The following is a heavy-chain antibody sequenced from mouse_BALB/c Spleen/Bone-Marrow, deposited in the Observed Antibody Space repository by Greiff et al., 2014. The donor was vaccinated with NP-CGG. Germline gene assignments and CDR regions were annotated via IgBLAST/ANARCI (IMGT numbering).Heavy chain of an antibody. Sequence: QVQLQQSGAELGMPGASVKMSCKASGYTFTDNWIYWVKQRPGQGLEWIGAIDTSDSYTNYNQKFMGKALLTVDASSSTAYMQVSSLTSDDSAVYYCARGGHDFSLDYWGQGTSVTVSS. CDR2: IDTSDSYT. D-gene: IGHD2-4*01. V-gene: IGHV1-69*01. J-gene: IGHJ4*01. CDR3: ARGGHDFSLDY. CDR1: GYTFTDNW.